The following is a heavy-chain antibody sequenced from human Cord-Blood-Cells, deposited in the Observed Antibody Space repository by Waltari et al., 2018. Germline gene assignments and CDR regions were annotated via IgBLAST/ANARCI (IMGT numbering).Heavy chain of an antibody. J-gene: IGHJ4*02. CDR1: GGSSSGYY. D-gene: IGHD1-7*01. CDR2: INHSGST. V-gene: IGHV4-34*01. Sequence: QVQLQQWGAGLLKPSETLSLTCAVYGGSSSGYYWSWIRQPPGKGLEWIGEINHSGSTNYNPSLKSRVTISVDTSKNQFSLKLSSVTAADTAVYYCARGGWNYDFDYWGQGTLVTVSS. CDR3: ARGGWNYDFDY.